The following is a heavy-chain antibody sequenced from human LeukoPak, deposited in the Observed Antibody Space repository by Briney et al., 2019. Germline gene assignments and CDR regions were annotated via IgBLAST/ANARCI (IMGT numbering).Heavy chain of an antibody. CDR3: ARDHYVSGNYVLDDY. D-gene: IGHD3-16*01. V-gene: IGHV3-9*01. CDR2: ISWNSGSI. Sequence: PGGSLRLSCAASGFTFDDYAMHWVRQAPGKGLEWVSGISWNSGSIGYADSVKGRFTISRDNAKNSLYLQMNSLRAEDTALYYCARDHYVSGNYVLDDYWGQGTLVTVSS. CDR1: GFTFDDYA. J-gene: IGHJ4*02.